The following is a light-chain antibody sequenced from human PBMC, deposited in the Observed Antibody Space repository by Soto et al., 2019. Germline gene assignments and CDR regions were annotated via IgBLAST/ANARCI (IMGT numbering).Light chain of an antibody. CDR3: QQSYSTS. V-gene: IGKV1-39*01. Sequence: DIQMTQSPSSLFASVGDRVTITCRASQSISSYLNWYQQKPGKAPKLLIYAASSLQSGVPSRFSGSGSGTDFTLTISSLQPEDFATYYCQQSYSTSFGGGTKVEIK. J-gene: IGKJ4*01. CDR2: AAS. CDR1: QSISSY.